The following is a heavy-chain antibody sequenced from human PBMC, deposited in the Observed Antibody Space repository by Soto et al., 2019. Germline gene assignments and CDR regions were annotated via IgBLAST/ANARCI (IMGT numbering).Heavy chain of an antibody. CDR1: GDSITSDKW. V-gene: IGHV4-4*02. CDR2: IYHSGSS. D-gene: IGHD6-13*01. Sequence: QVQLQESGPGLVKPSGTLSLTCAVSGDSITSDKWWSWIRQPPGKGRQWIGEIYHSGSSKYNPSLKSRAIISVDKSKNQSSLKVSSVTAADTAVYYCARGERQQQRDHRGQRTLVTVSS. CDR3: ARGERQQQRDH. J-gene: IGHJ4*02.